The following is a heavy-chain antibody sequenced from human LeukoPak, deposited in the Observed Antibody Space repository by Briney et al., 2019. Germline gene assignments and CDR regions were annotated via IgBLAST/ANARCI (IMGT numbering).Heavy chain of an antibody. CDR3: ASYDTLTGYPGY. CDR2: ISYDGSNK. Sequence: GRSLRLSCAASGFTFSSYAMHWVRQAPGKGLEWVAVISYDGSNKYYADSVKGRFTISRDNSKNTLYLQMNSLRAEDTAVYYCASYDTLTGYPGYWGQGTLVTVSS. D-gene: IGHD3-9*01. J-gene: IGHJ4*02. CDR1: GFTFSSYA. V-gene: IGHV3-30-3*01.